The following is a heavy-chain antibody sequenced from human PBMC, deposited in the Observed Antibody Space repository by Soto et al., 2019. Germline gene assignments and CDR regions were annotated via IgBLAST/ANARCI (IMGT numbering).Heavy chain of an antibody. Sequence: SGTLSFTRRLSRASSSSSSYTLGWIRPPPGNWLEWIASFYYSGSTYYNPSLNSRGTVSVDTSKNQFSLKVTSVTAADTAVYYCARLHGYCISSSCHGHYAMDVWGQGTTVT. CDR3: ARLHGYCISSSCHGHYAMDV. J-gene: IGHJ6*02. V-gene: IGHV4-39*01. D-gene: IGHD2-15*01. CDR1: RASSSSSSYT. CDR2: FYYSGST.